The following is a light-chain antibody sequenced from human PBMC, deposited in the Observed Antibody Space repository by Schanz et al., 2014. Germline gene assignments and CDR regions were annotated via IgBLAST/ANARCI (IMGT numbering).Light chain of an antibody. J-gene: IGLJ2*01. Sequence: QSALTQPPSASGSPGQSVTISCTGTSSDVGGYNYVSWYQQHPGKAPKLMIYEVSKRPSGVPDRFSGSKSGNTASLTVSGLQAEDEADYYCSSNAGSRVVFGGGTKLTV. CDR2: EVS. V-gene: IGLV2-8*01. CDR1: SSDVGGYNY. CDR3: SSNAGSRVV.